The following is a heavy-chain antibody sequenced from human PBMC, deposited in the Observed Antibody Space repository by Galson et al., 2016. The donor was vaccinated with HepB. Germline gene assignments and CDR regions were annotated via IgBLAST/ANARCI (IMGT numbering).Heavy chain of an antibody. V-gene: IGHV4-31*03. CDR3: ARYSPRESGYNEDAFDF. J-gene: IGHJ3*01. CDR2: IYYSGST. Sequence: TLSLTCIVSGASISSGDYYWNWIRQNPGKCLEWIGYIYYSGSTDYNSSLKSRVSISVDTSKNHFSLTLSSVTAADTAVYYCARYSPRESGYNEDAFDFWGQGTLVTVSS. D-gene: IGHD5-24*01. CDR1: GASISSGDYY.